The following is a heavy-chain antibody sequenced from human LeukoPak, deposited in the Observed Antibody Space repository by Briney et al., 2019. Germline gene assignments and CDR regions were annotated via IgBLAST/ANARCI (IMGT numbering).Heavy chain of an antibody. Sequence: GGSLRLSCAASGFTFSSYAMHWVRQAPGKGLEWVSLISWDGGSTYYADSVKGRFTISRDNSKNSLYLQMNSLRAEDTALYYCAKDFGAGYYYGFKDYWGQGTLVTVSS. V-gene: IGHV3-43D*04. CDR3: AKDFGAGYYYGFKDY. J-gene: IGHJ4*02. CDR1: GFTFSSYA. CDR2: ISWDGGST. D-gene: IGHD3-10*01.